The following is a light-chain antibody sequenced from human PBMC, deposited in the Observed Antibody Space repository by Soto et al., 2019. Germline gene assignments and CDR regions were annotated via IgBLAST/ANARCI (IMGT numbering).Light chain of an antibody. CDR2: SNN. V-gene: IGLV1-47*02. Sequence: QSVLTQPPSASGTPGQSVTISCSGSSSNIGSNYVYWYQQLPGTAPKLLIYSNNQRPSGVPDRFYGSKSGTSASLAISGLRSEDEADYYCAAWDDSLSGSYVFGIGKKVTVL. J-gene: IGLJ1*01. CDR1: SSNIGSNY. CDR3: AAWDDSLSGSYV.